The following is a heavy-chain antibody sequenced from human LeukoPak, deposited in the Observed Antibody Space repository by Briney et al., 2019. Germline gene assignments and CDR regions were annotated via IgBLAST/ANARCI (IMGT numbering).Heavy chain of an antibody. CDR2: INSDGSST. Sequence: GGSLRLSCAASGFTFSSYWMHWVRQALGKGLVWVSRINSDGSSTSYADSVKGRFTISRDNSKNTLYLQMNSLRAEDTAVYYCAKGYCSSTSCYVGYYYYYMDVWGKGTTVTVSS. V-gene: IGHV3-74*01. CDR1: GFTFSSYW. J-gene: IGHJ6*03. CDR3: AKGYCSSTSCYVGYYYYYMDV. D-gene: IGHD2-2*01.